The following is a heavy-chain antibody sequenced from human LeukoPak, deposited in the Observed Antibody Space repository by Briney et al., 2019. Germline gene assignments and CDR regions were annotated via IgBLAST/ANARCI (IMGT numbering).Heavy chain of an antibody. CDR1: GYTFTSFG. J-gene: IGHJ6*02. Sequence: ASVKVSCTASGYTFTSFGISLVRQAPGQGLEWMGWISAYNGNTNYAQKLQGRVTMTTDTSTITAYMELRILRSDDTAVYYCARDMGFLWFGESPYYYYGMDVWGQGTTVTVSS. CDR3: ARDMGFLWFGESPYYYYGMDV. CDR2: ISAYNGNT. V-gene: IGHV1-18*01. D-gene: IGHD3-10*01.